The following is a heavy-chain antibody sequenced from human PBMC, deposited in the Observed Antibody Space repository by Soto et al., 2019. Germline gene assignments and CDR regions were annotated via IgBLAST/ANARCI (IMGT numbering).Heavy chain of an antibody. CDR3: ARTGLGWSGYCIDY. J-gene: IGHJ4*02. CDR1: GFTFSSYW. D-gene: IGHD3-3*01. CDR2: IKQDGSEK. V-gene: IGHV3-7*01. Sequence: GGSLRLSCAASGFTFSSYWMSWVRQAPGKGLEWVANIKQDGSEKYYVDSVKGRFTISRDNAKNSLYLQMNSLRAEDTAVYYCARTGLGWSGYCIDYWGQGTLVTVSS.